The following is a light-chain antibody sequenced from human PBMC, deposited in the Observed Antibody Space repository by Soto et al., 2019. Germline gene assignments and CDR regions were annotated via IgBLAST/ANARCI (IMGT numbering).Light chain of an antibody. CDR3: GTWKSTRIPGV. J-gene: IGLJ2*01. CDR2: DNN. CDR1: SSNIGNNY. V-gene: IGLV1-51*01. Sequence: QSVLTQPPSVSAAPGQKVTISCSGSSSNIGNNYVSWYQQLPGTAPKLLIYDNNKRPSGIPDRFSGSKSGTSATLGIPGLHTGDEADYYCGTWKSTRIPGVFGGGTKLTVL.